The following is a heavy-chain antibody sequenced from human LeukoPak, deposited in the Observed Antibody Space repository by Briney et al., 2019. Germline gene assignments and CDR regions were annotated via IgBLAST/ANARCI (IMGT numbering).Heavy chain of an antibody. CDR1: GGSFSGYY. J-gene: IGHJ4*02. CDR2: INHSGST. V-gene: IGHV4-34*01. Sequence: SETLSLTCAVYGGSFSGYYWSWIRQPPGKGLEWVGEINHSGSTNYNPSLKSRVTISVDPSKNQSSLKLSSVTAADTAVYYCARGPSGITMIRVLDYWGQGTLVTVSS. D-gene: IGHD3-22*01. CDR3: ARGPSGITMIRVLDY.